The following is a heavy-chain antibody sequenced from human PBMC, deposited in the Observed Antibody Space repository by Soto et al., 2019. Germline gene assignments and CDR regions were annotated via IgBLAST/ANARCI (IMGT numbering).Heavy chain of an antibody. V-gene: IGHV4-39*01. CDR3: ARTPSDIVATFGAFDI. Sequence: LSLTCTVSGGSISSSSYYWGWIRQPPGKGLEWIGSIYYSGSTYYNPSLKSRVTISVDTSKNQFSLKLSSVTAADTAVYYCARTPSDIVATFGAFDIWGQGTMVTVSS. CDR1: GGSISSSSYY. CDR2: IYYSGST. J-gene: IGHJ3*02. D-gene: IGHD5-12*01.